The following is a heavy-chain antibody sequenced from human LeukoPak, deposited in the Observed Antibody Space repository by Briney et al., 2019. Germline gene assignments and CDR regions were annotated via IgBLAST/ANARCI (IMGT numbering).Heavy chain of an antibody. D-gene: IGHD3-22*01. Sequence: SVKVSCKASGGTFSSYAISWVRQAPGQGLEWMGGIIPIFGTANYAQKFQGRVTITTDESTSTAYMELSSLRAEDTAVYYCAKDYYDSSGYYQTSYYYYYYMDVWGKGTTVTVSS. CDR3: AKDYYDSSGYYQTSYYYYYYMDV. CDR1: GGTFSSYA. V-gene: IGHV1-69*05. CDR2: IIPIFGTA. J-gene: IGHJ6*03.